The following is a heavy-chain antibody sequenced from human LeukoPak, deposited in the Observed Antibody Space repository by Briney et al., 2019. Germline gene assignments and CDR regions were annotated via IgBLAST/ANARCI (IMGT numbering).Heavy chain of an antibody. Sequence: ASVKVSCKASGYTFTSYGISWVRQAPGQGLEWVGWISAYNGNTNYAQKLQGRVTMTTDTSTSTAYMELRSLRSDDTAVYCCASGSGMVRGVIPFPFAYWGQGTLVTVSS. CDR3: ASGSGMVRGVIPFPFAY. V-gene: IGHV1-18*01. J-gene: IGHJ4*02. CDR1: GYTFTSYG. D-gene: IGHD3-10*01. CDR2: ISAYNGNT.